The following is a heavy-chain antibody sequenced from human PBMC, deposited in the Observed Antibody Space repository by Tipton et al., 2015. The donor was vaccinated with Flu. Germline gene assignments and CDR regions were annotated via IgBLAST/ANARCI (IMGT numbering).Heavy chain of an antibody. CDR3: ARDAGYSVNWQPGGY. J-gene: IGHJ4*02. Sequence: SLRLSCAASGFTFSSYAMHWVRQAPGKGLEWVAVISFDGSDKYYADSVKGRFTISRDNSRNTLYLQLSSLRPEDTSMFYCARDAGYSVNWQPGGYWGQGTLVTVSS. CDR2: ISFDGSDK. CDR1: GFTFSSYA. D-gene: IGHD5-24*01. V-gene: IGHV3-30*15.